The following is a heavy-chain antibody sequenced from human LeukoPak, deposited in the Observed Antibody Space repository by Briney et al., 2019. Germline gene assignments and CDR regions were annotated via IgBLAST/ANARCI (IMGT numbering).Heavy chain of an antibody. CDR2: INPNSGGT. D-gene: IGHD2-15*01. Sequence: GASVKVSCKASGYTFTSYYMHWVRQAPGQGLEWMGWINPNSGGTNYAQKFQGRVTMTRDTSISTAYMELSRLRSDDTAVYYCARASGYCSGGSCYGLYYYYMDVWGKGTTVTISS. CDR1: GYTFTSYY. V-gene: IGHV1-2*02. J-gene: IGHJ6*03. CDR3: ARASGYCSGGSCYGLYYYYMDV.